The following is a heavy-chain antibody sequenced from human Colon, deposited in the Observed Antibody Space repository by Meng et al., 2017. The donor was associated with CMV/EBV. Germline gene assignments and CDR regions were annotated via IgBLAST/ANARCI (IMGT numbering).Heavy chain of an antibody. J-gene: IGHJ4*02. D-gene: IGHD2-15*01. CDR1: RFPFSTYS. Sequence: SRFPFSTYSMHWVRQAPGKGLEWVSFISTSGNFIYYADSVKGRFTISRDNAKNSLYLQMNSLRAEDTAVYYCARVVVVAGTGYYFDYWGQGALVTVSS. V-gene: IGHV3-21*01. CDR3: ARVVVVAGTGYYFDY. CDR2: ISTSGNFI.